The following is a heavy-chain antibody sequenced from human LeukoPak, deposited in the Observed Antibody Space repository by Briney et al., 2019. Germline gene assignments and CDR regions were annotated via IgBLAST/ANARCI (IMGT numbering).Heavy chain of an antibody. CDR3: ARDFVRRVGWLASFYGMDV. D-gene: IGHD3-22*01. CDR1: GYTFTSYA. V-gene: IGHV1-3*01. Sequence: ASVKVSCKASGYTFTSYAMHWVRQAPGQRLEWMGWINAGNGNTKYSQKFQGRVTITRDTSASTAYMELSSLRSEDTAVYYCARDFVRRVGWLASFYGMDVWGQGTTVTVSS. CDR2: INAGNGNT. J-gene: IGHJ6*02.